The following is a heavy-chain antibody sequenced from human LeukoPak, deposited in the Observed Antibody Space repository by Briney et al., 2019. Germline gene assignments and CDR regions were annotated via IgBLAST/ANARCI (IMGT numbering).Heavy chain of an antibody. CDR3: ARSGVVATIADRWFDP. Sequence: GASVKVSCKASGGTFSSYAISWVRQAPGQGLEWMGGIIPIFGTANYAQKFQGRVTITADESTSTAYMELSSLRSEDTAVYYCARSGVVATIADRWFDPWGQGTLVTVFS. CDR2: IIPIFGTA. V-gene: IGHV1-69*01. J-gene: IGHJ5*02. CDR1: GGTFSSYA. D-gene: IGHD5-12*01.